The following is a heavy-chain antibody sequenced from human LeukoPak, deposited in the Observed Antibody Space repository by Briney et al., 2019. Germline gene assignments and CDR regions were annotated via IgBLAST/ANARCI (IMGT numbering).Heavy chain of an antibody. CDR3: ARRGQSTTLYYYYAMDV. D-gene: IGHD1-1*01. J-gene: IGHJ6*02. CDR1: GGSISGFY. Sequence: SSETLSLTCTVSGGSISGFYWSWIRQPPGKGLEWIGYIYYSGSPNYNPSLKSRVTISLDTSKNQFSLKLSSVTAADTAVYYCARRGQSTTLYYYYAMDVWGQGTTVTVSS. V-gene: IGHV4-59*08. CDR2: IYYSGSP.